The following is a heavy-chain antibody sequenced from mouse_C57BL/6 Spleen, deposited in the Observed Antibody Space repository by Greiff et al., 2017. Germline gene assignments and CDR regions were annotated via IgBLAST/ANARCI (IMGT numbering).Heavy chain of an antibody. J-gene: IGHJ1*03. CDR2: ISSGSSTI. Sequence: EVLLVESGGGLVKPGGSLKLSCAASGFTFSDYGMHWVRQAPEKGLEWVAYISSGSSTIYYADTVKGRFTISRDNAKNTLFLQMISLRSEDTAMYYCARGGFITTVVGYFDVWGTGTTVTVSS. D-gene: IGHD1-1*01. CDR1: GFTFSDYG. V-gene: IGHV5-17*01. CDR3: ARGGFITTVVGYFDV.